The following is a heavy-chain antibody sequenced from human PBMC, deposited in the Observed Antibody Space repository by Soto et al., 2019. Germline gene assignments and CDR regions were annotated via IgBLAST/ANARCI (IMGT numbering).Heavy chain of an antibody. CDR2: VKDGGHA. V-gene: IGHV4-34*01. J-gene: IGHJ4*02. D-gene: IGHD5-12*01. CDR1: GGSLSGYY. CDR3: ARGQEGVVATH. Sequence: QVQLQQWGAGLLKPSETLSLNCAVTGGSLSGYYWSWIRQPPGKGLEWIGEVKDGGHANYSPSLRGRVTLASDPSNHQFLLRLHSVTAADTGVYYCARGQEGVVATHWDQGSLVTVSS.